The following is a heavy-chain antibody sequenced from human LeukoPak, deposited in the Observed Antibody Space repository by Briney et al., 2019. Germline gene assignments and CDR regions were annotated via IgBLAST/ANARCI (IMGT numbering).Heavy chain of an antibody. J-gene: IGHJ3*02. Sequence: GGSLRLSCAASGFTFSSYGMHWVRQAPGKGLEWVAVICYDGSNKYYADSVKGRFTTSRDNSKNTLYLQMNSLRAEDTAVYYCARDGYYGSGSYGSYDAFDIWGQGTMVTVSS. CDR1: GFTFSSYG. CDR3: ARDGYYGSGSYGSYDAFDI. V-gene: IGHV3-33*01. D-gene: IGHD3-10*01. CDR2: ICYDGSNK.